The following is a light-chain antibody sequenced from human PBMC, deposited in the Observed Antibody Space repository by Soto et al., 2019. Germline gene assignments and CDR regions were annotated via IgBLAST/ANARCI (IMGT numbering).Light chain of an antibody. V-gene: IGKV1-5*01. J-gene: IGKJ1*01. CDR2: DAS. CDR1: QSVSGW. CDR3: QQYETFSGT. Sequence: DVQRTQSPSTLSAAVGDTVTVTCRASQSVSGWFSWYQQKPGEAPKLLIYDASALPRGVPSRFSGSGSGTKFTLTIASLQPDDFATYYCQQYETFSGTFGPGTKVDI.